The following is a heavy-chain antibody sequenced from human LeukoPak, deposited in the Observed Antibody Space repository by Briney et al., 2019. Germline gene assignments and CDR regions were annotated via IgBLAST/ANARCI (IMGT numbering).Heavy chain of an antibody. V-gene: IGHV3-23*01. J-gene: IGHJ4*02. Sequence: GGSLRLSCAASGFTFSSYAMSWVRQAPGKGLEWVSAISGSGGSTYYADSVKGRFTISRDNSKNTLYLQMNSLRAEDTAVYYCAPTPYYYDSSGQRFDYWGQGTLVTVSS. CDR1: GFTFSSYA. CDR3: APTPYYYDSSGQRFDY. CDR2: ISGSGGST. D-gene: IGHD3-22*01.